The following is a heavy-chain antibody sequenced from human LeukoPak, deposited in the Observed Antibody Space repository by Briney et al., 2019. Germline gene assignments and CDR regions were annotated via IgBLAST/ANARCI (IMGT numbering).Heavy chain of an antibody. D-gene: IGHD3-16*01. V-gene: IGHV3-30*02. CDR3: AKTLPGPFDY. CDR1: GFTFSSYG. J-gene: IGHJ4*02. Sequence: GGSLRLSCAASGFTFSSYGMHWVRQAPGKGLEWVAFIPFDGGNKYYADSVKGRFTISRDNFKNTLYLQMTSLRAEDTAMYYCAKTLPGPFDYWGQGTLVTVSS. CDR2: IPFDGGNK.